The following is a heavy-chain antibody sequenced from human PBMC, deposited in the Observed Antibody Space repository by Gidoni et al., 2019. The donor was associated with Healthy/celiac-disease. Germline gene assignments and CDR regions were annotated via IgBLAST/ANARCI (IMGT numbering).Heavy chain of an antibody. J-gene: IGHJ4*02. CDR3: AREPHITMTESGY. CDR2: ISSSSTYI. D-gene: IGHD3-22*01. Sequence: PGKGLEWVSSISSSSTYIFYADSVKGRFTISRDNAKNSLYLQMNSLRAEDTAVYYCAREPHITMTESGYWGQGTLVTVSS. V-gene: IGHV3-21*01.